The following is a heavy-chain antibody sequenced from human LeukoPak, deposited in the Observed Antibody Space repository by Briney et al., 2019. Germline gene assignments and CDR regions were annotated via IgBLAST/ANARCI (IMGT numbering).Heavy chain of an antibody. J-gene: IGHJ3*02. D-gene: IGHD3-22*01. Sequence: GASVKVSCKASGGTFSSYAISWVRQAPGQGLEWMGGIIPIFGTANYAQKFQGRVTMTEDTSTDTAYMELSSLRSEDTAVYYCATESYYDTISAFDIWGQGTMVTVSS. CDR1: GGTFSSYA. V-gene: IGHV1-69*06. CDR3: ATESYYDTISAFDI. CDR2: IIPIFGTA.